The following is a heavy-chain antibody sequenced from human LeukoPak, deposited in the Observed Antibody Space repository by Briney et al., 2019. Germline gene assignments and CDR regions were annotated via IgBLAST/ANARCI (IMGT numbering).Heavy chain of an antibody. D-gene: IGHD2-2*01. V-gene: IGHV3-30*04. CDR1: GFTFSTYA. J-gene: IGHJ6*03. CDR3: ARGQGYESYYYMDV. CDR2: ISFDGVNT. Sequence: GGSLRLSCAASGFTFSTYAIHWVRQAPGKGLEWVAVISFDGVNTFYADSVKGRFTISRDNSNNTVYLQMNNLRPEDAAVFYCARGQGYESYYYMDVWGKGTTVSVSS.